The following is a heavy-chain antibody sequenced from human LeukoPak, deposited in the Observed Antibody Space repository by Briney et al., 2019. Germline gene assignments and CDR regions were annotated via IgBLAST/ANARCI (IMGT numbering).Heavy chain of an antibody. V-gene: IGHV4-4*07. D-gene: IGHD3-10*01. J-gene: IGHJ4*02. CDR1: GGSINTYY. CDR3: AREANYYGSGSYFEGTFDY. Sequence: SETLSLTCTVSGGSINTYYWSWIRQPAGKGLEWIGRIYSSGTTHYNPSLKSRVTMSVDTSKNEFSLKLTSVTAADTAVYYCAREANYYGSGSYFEGTFDYWGQGSLVTVSS. CDR2: IYSSGTT.